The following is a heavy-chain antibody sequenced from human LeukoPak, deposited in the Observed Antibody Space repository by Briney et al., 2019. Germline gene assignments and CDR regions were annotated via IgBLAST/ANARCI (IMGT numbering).Heavy chain of an antibody. CDR1: GFTFSSYA. J-gene: IGHJ4*02. D-gene: IGHD4-23*01. Sequence: PGGSLRLSCAASGFTFSSYAMSWVRQAPGKGLEWVSTISGSDDITYYADSVKGRFTISRDNSKNTLYLQMDSLRVEDTAVYYCANFHDYGGFWGQGTLVTVSS. CDR3: ANFHDYGGF. CDR2: ISGSDDIT. V-gene: IGHV3-23*01.